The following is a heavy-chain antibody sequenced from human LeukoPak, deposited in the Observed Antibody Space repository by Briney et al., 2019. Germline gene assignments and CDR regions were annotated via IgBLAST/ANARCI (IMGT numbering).Heavy chain of an antibody. CDR1: GFIVNYNY. V-gene: IGHV3-66*01. Sequence: GSLRLSCAASGFIVNYNYMSWVRQPPGKGLEWVSVVYSGGSTYYADSVKGRFTISRDNSKNMVYLQMNSLRVEDTAVYYCARVKVGTTYWFDPWGQGTLVTVSS. J-gene: IGHJ5*02. D-gene: IGHD1-26*01. CDR3: ARVKVGTTYWFDP. CDR2: VYSGGST.